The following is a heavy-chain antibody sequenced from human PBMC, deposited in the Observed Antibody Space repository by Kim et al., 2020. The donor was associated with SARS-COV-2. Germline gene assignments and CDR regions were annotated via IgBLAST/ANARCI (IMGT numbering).Heavy chain of an antibody. Sequence: GGSLRLSCAASGFTFSSYAMHWVRQAPGKGLEWVAVIWYDGSNKYYADSVKGRFTISRDNSKNTLYLQMNSLRAEDTAVYYCAKGEAYCGGDCPPLVVEYFQHWGQGTLVTVSS. CDR3: AKGEAYCGGDCPPLVVEYFQH. CDR1: GFTFSSYA. D-gene: IGHD2-21*02. J-gene: IGHJ1*01. V-gene: IGHV3-33*06. CDR2: IWYDGSNK.